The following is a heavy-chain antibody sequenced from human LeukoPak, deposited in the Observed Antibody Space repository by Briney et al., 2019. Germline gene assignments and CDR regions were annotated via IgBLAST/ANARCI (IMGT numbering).Heavy chain of an antibody. CDR3: ARTTTVRGTYYMDV. CDR2: IYYGGGT. Sequence: SETLSLTCTVSGGSISSYYWSWIRQPPGKGLEWIGYIYYGGGTNYNPSLRSRVTISVDTSKNRFSLKLRSVTAADTAVYYCARTTTVRGTYYMDVWGKGTTVTVSS. V-gene: IGHV4-59*01. J-gene: IGHJ6*03. CDR1: GGSISSYY. D-gene: IGHD3-10*01.